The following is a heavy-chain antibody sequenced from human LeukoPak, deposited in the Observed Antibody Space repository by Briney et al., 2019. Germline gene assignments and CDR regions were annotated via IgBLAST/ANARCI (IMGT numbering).Heavy chain of an antibody. CDR1: GFTFSPYA. D-gene: IGHD2-2*01. V-gene: IGHV3-30*04. J-gene: IGHJ4*02. Sequence: GGSLRLSCAAFGFTFSPYAMHWVRQAPGKGLEWVAIISYDGSNKYYADSVKGRLTISRDNSKYTLYLQVNSLRAEDTAIYYCAKKRVLVVPAADFDYWGQGTLVTVSS. CDR3: AKKRVLVVPAADFDY. CDR2: ISYDGSNK.